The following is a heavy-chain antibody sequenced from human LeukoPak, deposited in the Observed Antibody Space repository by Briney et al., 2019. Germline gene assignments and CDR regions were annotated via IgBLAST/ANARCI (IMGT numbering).Heavy chain of an antibody. CDR1: GNSFTSYW. D-gene: IGHD1-26*01. J-gene: IGHJ4*02. CDR2: IYTGDSDT. V-gene: IGHV5-51*01. Sequence: GAAPKTFRKGSGNSFTSYWNGLGRHTPGKGEEWMGIIYTGDSDTNYSPSFQGRVTISADKSISTAYLQCSSLKAADAAMYYVATAKGGSGATDNYIDYWGQGTPVTVSS. CDR3: ATAKGGSGATDNYIDY.